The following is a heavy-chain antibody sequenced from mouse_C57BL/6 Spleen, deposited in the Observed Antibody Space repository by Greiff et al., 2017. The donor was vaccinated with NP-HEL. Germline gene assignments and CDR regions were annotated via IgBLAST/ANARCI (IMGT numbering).Heavy chain of an antibody. D-gene: IGHD1-1*01. CDR2: ISYDGSN. CDR1: GYSITSGYY. J-gene: IGHJ4*01. V-gene: IGHV3-6*01. Sequence: DVQLQESGPGLVKPSPSLSLTCSVTGYSITSGYYWNWIRQFPGNKLEWMGYISYDGSNNYNPTLKNRISITRDTSKNQFFLKLNSVTTEDTATYYCAREAYYYGSSLYAMDYWGQGTSVTVSS. CDR3: AREAYYYGSSLYAMDY.